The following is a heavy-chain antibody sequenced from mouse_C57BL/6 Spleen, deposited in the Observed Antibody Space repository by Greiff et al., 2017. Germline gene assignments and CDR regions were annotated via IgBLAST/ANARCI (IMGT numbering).Heavy chain of an antibody. V-gene: IGHV1-53*01. CDR2: INPSNGGT. J-gene: IGHJ1*03. CDR1: GYTFTSYW. CDR3: ARSNNWGWYFDV. D-gene: IGHD4-1*01. Sequence: VQLKQPGTELVKPGASVKLSCKASGYTFTSYWMHWVKQRPGQGLEWIGNINPSNGGTNYNEKFKSKATLTVDKSSSTAYMQLSSLTSEDSAVYYCARSNNWGWYFDVWGTGTTVTVSS.